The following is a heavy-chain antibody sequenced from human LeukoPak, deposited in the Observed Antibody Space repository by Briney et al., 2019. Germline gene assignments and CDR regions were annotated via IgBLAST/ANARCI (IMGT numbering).Heavy chain of an antibody. J-gene: IGHJ4*02. D-gene: IGHD5-12*01. CDR3: ARDFGGYSGYDWGYYFDY. CDR1: GFTFSSYA. CDR2: ISSNGDST. Sequence: PGGSLRLSCAASGFTFSSYAMHWVRQAPGKGLEYVSVISSNGDSTYYAISVKGRFTIFRDNSKNTLYLQMGSLRAEDMAVYYCARDFGGYSGYDWGYYFDYWGQGTLVTVSS. V-gene: IGHV3-64*01.